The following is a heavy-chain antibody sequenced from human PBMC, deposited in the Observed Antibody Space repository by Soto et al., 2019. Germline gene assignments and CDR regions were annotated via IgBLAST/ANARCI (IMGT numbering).Heavy chain of an antibody. CDR3: WGSAY. D-gene: IGHD3-16*01. CDR2: IKSRTDGGTI. V-gene: IGHV3-15*07. CDR1: GFTFREAW. Sequence: EVQLVESGGGLVKPGGSLRVSCAASGFTFREAWMNWVRQAPGEGLEWVGRIKSRTDGGTIEYATPVKGRFIISRDDSKNTLYLQMDSLKTEDTAVYYCWGSAYWGQGTLVTVSS. J-gene: IGHJ4*02.